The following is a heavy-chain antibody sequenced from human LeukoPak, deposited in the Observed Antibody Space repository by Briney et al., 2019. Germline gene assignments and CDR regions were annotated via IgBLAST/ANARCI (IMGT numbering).Heavy chain of an antibody. CDR1: GFTVSSNY. CDR2: ISSGGST. J-gene: IGHJ1*01. V-gene: IGHV3-66*02. D-gene: IGHD2-2*01. CDR3: ARLRACGSTSCHTYTEYFQH. Sequence: PGGSLRLSCAASGFTVSSNYMGWVRQAPGKGLECVSLISSGGSTYYADSVKGRLSISRDNSKNTLYLQMSSLRLEDTAVYYCARLRACGSTSCHTYTEYFQHWGQGTLVTVSS.